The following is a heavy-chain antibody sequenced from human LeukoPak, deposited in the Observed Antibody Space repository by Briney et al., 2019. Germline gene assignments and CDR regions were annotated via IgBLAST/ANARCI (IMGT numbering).Heavy chain of an antibody. CDR1: EGSISPYS. CDR2: SHYSGST. Sequence: SETLSLTCTVSEGSISPYSWSWLRQAPGKGLDWIGYSHYSGSTNYNPSLRGRVTISVDTSKSQFSLRLSSVTAADTAVYYCARHGGTFDPWGQGTLVTVSS. V-gene: IGHV4-59*08. CDR3: ARHGGTFDP. J-gene: IGHJ5*02. D-gene: IGHD3-16*01.